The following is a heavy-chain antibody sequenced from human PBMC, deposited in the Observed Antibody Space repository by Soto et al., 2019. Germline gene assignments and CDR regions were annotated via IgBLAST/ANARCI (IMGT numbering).Heavy chain of an antibody. Sequence: KSGPTLGNPTQTLTLTCTFSGFSLSTRGLCVGWIGQPPGKALEWLALIYWNDDKRYSPSLKSRLTITKDTSKNQVVITMTNMDPVDKATYYCAQHRGSLAYERAFGYWGQ. V-gene: IGHV2-5*01. CDR2: IYWNDDK. J-gene: IGHJ4*02. CDR1: GFSLSTRGLC. D-gene: IGHD3-16*01. CDR3: AQHRGSLAYERAFGY.